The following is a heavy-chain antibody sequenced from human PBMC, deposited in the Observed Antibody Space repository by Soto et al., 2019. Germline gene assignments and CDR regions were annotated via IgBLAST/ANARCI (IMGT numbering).Heavy chain of an antibody. CDR2: MNPNSGNT. D-gene: IGHD6-13*01. CDR1: GYTFTSYD. Sequence: QVQLVQSGAEVKKPGASVKVSCKASGYTFTSYDINWVRQATGQGLEWMGWMNPNSGNTGYAQKFQGRVTMTRNTSITTAYMELSSRRSEDTAVYYCARERSAAGTGWFDPWGQGTRVTVSS. CDR3: ARERSAAGTGWFDP. J-gene: IGHJ5*02. V-gene: IGHV1-8*01.